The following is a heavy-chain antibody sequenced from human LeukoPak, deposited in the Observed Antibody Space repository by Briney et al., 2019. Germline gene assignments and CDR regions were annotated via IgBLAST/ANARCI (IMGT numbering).Heavy chain of an antibody. Sequence: GGSLRLSRAVSGFTLSSYTMNWVRQTPGKGVEGVSSISSSGSYIYYADSLNDRFTISRDKVRNSLYLQMDSLRAEDTAVYYCARGAHRGSYQSDHPFDYWGQGTLVTVSS. V-gene: IGHV3-21*01. J-gene: IGHJ4*02. CDR1: GFTLSSYT. CDR3: ARGAHRGSYQSDHPFDY. D-gene: IGHD1-26*01. CDR2: ISSSGSYI.